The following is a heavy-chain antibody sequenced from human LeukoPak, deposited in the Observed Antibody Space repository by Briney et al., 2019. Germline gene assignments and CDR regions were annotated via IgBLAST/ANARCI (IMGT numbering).Heavy chain of an antibody. CDR2: IYPGDSDT. V-gene: IGHV5-51*01. J-gene: IGHJ6*02. CDR1: GYSFTSYW. Sequence: GESLKISCKGSGYSFTSYWIGWVRQMPGKGLEWMGIIYPGDSDTRYSPSFQGQVTISADKSISTAYPQWSSLKASDTAMYYCARLQSCSSTSCYLDYYYGMDVWGQGTTVTVSS. CDR3: ARLQSCSSTSCYLDYYYGMDV. D-gene: IGHD2-2*01.